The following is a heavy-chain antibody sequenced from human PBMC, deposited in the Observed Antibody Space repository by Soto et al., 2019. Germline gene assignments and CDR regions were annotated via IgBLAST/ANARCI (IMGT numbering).Heavy chain of an antibody. CDR2: INWSGSST. D-gene: IGHD6-19*01. CDR1: GFTFEDHG. J-gene: IGHJ3*02. V-gene: IGHV3-20*04. Sequence: EVQLVESGGGVVRPGGSLRLSCAASGFTFEDHGMTWVRQVPGKGPEWVAEINWSGSSTSYADSVKGRFTISRDNAKNSLYLQMNSLRAEDTALYFCARDGGVAVAVDASDIWGQGTMVTVSS. CDR3: ARDGGVAVAVDASDI.